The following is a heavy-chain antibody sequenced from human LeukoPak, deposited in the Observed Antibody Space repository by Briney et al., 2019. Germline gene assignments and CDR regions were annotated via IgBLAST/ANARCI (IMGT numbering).Heavy chain of an antibody. Sequence: SETLSLTCTVSGGSISSYYWSWIRQPPGKGLEWVGYIYYSGSTNYNPSLKSRVTISVDTSKNQFSLKLSSVTAADTAVYYCARHYDSSGWYEFFDYWGQGTLVTVSS. J-gene: IGHJ4*02. CDR1: GGSISSYY. V-gene: IGHV4-59*08. D-gene: IGHD6-19*01. CDR3: ARHYDSSGWYEFFDY. CDR2: IYYSGST.